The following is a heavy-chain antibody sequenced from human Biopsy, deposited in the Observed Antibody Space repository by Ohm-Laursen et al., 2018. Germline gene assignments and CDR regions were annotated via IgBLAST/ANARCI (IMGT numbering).Heavy chain of an antibody. V-gene: IGHV1-2*02. J-gene: IGHJ1*01. Sequence: SVTVSCKASGYTSTGQYLHWVRQVPGQGLEWMGWINPHSGTTKLAQDFQGRVTMTRDTSITTAYMELRRLRSDDTAVYYCAKGQDLRGGAEYFQHWGQGALVTVSS. CDR3: AKGQDLRGGAEYFQH. CDR1: GYTSTGQY. D-gene: IGHD2-15*01. CDR2: INPHSGTT.